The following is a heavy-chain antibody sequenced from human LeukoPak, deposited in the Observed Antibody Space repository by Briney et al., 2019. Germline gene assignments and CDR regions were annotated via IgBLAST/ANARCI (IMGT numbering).Heavy chain of an antibody. CDR1: GGTFSSYA. V-gene: IGHV1-69*04. D-gene: IGHD1-26*01. CDR3: ATVSIVGATNY. J-gene: IGHJ4*02. CDR2: IIPILGIA. Sequence: GASVKVSCKASGGTFSSYAISWVRQAPGQGLEWMGRIIPILGIANYAQKFQGRVTITADKSTSTAYMELSSLRSEDSAVYYCATVSIVGATNYWGQGTLVTVSS.